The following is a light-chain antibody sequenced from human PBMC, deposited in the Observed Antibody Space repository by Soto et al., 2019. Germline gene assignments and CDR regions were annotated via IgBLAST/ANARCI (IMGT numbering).Light chain of an antibody. CDR1: QSINKY. Sequence: DIQMTQSPSSLSASVGDRVTITCRASQSINKYINWYQQKPGKAPNLLIYDASTLESGVPSRFRGSGSGTDFTPTISSLQPEDFATYYCQQSYSTLWTFGQGTKVDIK. V-gene: IGKV1-39*01. CDR3: QQSYSTLWT. CDR2: DAS. J-gene: IGKJ1*01.